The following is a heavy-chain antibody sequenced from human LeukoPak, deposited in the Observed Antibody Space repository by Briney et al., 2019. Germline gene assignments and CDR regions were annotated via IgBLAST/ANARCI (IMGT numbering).Heavy chain of an antibody. D-gene: IGHD3-10*01. Sequence: PSETLSLTCAVSGGSISSGGYSWSWIRQLPGKGLEWIGYIYHSGSTYYNPSLKSRVTISVDRSKNQFSLKLSSVTAADTAVYYCARGAMVRGNRYFDYWGQGTLVTVSS. CDR2: IYHSGST. CDR1: GGSISSGGYS. J-gene: IGHJ4*02. V-gene: IGHV4-30-2*01. CDR3: ARGAMVRGNRYFDY.